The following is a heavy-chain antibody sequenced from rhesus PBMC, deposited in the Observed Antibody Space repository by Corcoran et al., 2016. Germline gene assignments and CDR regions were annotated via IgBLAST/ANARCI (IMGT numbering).Heavy chain of an antibody. CDR1: GGSFSRYW. Sequence: QVQLQESGPGLVKPSETLSLTCAVSGGSFSRYWWSWVRQPPGKGLEWIGEINGNSGSTNYNPALKCRVTLSNDASKKQFSLRLSSVTAADTAVYYCASVLRGLSYFDYWGQGVLVTVSS. CDR2: INGNSGST. V-gene: IGHV4-80*01. CDR3: ASVLRGLSYFDY. J-gene: IGHJ4*01.